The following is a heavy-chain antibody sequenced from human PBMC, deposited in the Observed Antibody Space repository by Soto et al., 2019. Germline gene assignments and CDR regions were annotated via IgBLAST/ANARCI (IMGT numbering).Heavy chain of an antibody. D-gene: IGHD6-13*01. J-gene: IGHJ1*01. V-gene: IGHV3-66*01. CDR3: ARDGGRSSWFEYFQY. CDR1: GFTVSSNH. Sequence: EVQLVESGGGLVQPGGSLRLSCAASGFTVSSNHMSWVRQAPGKGLEWISTIYIGGGTYYADSVKGRFTISRDNSNNAMYLQMHSLSAETKAVYYCARDGGRSSWFEYFQYWGQGSLVTVSS. CDR2: IYIGGGT.